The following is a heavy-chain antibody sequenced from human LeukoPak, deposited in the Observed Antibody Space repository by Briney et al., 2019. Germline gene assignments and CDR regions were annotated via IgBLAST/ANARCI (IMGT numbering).Heavy chain of an antibody. CDR3: ATLLGLVDY. CDR1: GGSISSHY. CDR2: IYYSGST. D-gene: IGHD3-16*01. Sequence: ASETLSLTCTVSGGSISSHYWSWIRQPPGKGLEWIGYIYYSGSTNYNPSLKSRVTISVDTSKNQFSLELSSVTAADTAVYYCATLLGLVDYWGQGTLVTVSS. J-gene: IGHJ4*02. V-gene: IGHV4-59*11.